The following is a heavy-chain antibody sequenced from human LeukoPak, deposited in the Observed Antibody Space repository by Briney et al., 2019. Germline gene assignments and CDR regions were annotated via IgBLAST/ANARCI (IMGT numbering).Heavy chain of an antibody. Sequence: KPSETLSLTCTVSGGSISSYYWSWIRQPPGKGLEWIGYIYYSGSTNYNPSLKSRVTISVDTSKNQFSLKLSSVTAADTAVYYCARDCSSTSCLDYWGQGTLVTVSS. D-gene: IGHD2-2*01. CDR3: ARDCSSTSCLDY. J-gene: IGHJ4*02. CDR1: GGSISSYY. CDR2: IYYSGST. V-gene: IGHV4-59*01.